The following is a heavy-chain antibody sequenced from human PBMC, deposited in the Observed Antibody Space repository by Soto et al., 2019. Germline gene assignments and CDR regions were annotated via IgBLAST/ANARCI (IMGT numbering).Heavy chain of an antibody. CDR2: ISSSSSYI. Sequence: GGSLRLSCAASGFTFSSYSMNWVRQAPGKGLEWVSSISSSSSYIYYADSVKGRFTISRDNAKNSLYLQMNSLRAEDTAVYYCARDLYSVSGSLAHNWFDPWGQGTLVTVPQ. D-gene: IGHD3-10*01. V-gene: IGHV3-21*01. CDR1: GFTFSSYS. J-gene: IGHJ5*02. CDR3: ARDLYSVSGSLAHNWFDP.